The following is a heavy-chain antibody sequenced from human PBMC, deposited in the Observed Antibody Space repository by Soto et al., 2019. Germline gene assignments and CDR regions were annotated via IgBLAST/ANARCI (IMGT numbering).Heavy chain of an antibody. CDR1: GFIFSHYA. CDR2: IGGGGDDT. J-gene: IGHJ4*02. Sequence: GGSLRLSCAASGFIFSHYAMSWVRQAPGKGLEWVSGIGGGGDDTNYADSVKGRFTISRDNSKNTLFLQMNSLRVEDTAVYYCAKDAVPRNHLWDYFEFGGQGTLVTVSS. D-gene: IGHD3-16*01. CDR3: AKDAVPRNHLWDYFEF. V-gene: IGHV3-23*01.